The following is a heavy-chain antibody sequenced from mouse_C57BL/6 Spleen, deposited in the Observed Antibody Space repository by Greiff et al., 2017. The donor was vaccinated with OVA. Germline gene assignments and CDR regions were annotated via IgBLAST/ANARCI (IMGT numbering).Heavy chain of an antibody. Sequence: EVQLQQSGPGLVKPSPSLSLTCSVTGYSITSCYYWNWIRQFPGNKLEWMGYIRYDGSTNYNPSLKNRTSITRDTSKNQFFLKLNSVTTEDTATYDCAREGRRAGYVDWGKGTTLTVSS. CDR2: IRYDGST. CDR1: GYSITSCYY. CDR3: AREGRRAGYVD. D-gene: IGHD3-2*02. V-gene: IGHV3-6*01. J-gene: IGHJ2*01.